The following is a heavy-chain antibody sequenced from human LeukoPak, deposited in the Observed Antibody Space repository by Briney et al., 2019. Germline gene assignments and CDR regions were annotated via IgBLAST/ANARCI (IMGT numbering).Heavy chain of an antibody. J-gene: IGHJ3*02. CDR2: INPSGGST. D-gene: IGHD2-15*01. Sequence: ASVKVSCKASGYTFTSYMHWVRQAPGQGLEWMGIINPSGGSTRYAQKFQGRVTMTRDTSTSTVYMELSSLRSEDTAVYYCARSTPRDSDAFDIWGQGTMVTVSS. CDR1: GYTFTSY. CDR3: ARSTPRDSDAFDI. V-gene: IGHV1-46*01.